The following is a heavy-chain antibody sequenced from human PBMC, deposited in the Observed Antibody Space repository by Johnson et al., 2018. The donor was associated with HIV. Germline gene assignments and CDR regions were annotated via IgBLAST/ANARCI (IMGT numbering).Heavy chain of an antibody. V-gene: IGHV3-30*02. D-gene: IGHD6-13*01. CDR1: GFTFSSYG. Sequence: QVQLVESGGGVVQPGGSLRLSCAASGFTFSSYGMHWVRQAPGKGLEWVAFIRYDGSNKYYADSVKGRFTISRDNSKNTLYLQMNSLRAEDTDVYDCAKDQTPPLASAGDDAFDIWGQGTMVTVSS. J-gene: IGHJ3*02. CDR3: AKDQTPPLASAGDDAFDI. CDR2: IRYDGSNK.